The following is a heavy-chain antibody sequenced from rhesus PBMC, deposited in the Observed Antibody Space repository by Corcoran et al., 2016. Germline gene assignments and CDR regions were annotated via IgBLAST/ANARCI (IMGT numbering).Heavy chain of an antibody. CDR2: SSCKGGT. D-gene: IGHD6-31*01. CDR1: GGSISSSYYY. CDR3: AREGIAAAGTFDY. V-gene: IGHV4-122*02. Sequence: QVQLQESGPGLVKPSETLSLTCAVSGGSISSSYYYWSWIRQAPGEGLEGIGYSSCKGGTSYNPTLKIRVTISRDTSKNQFSLKRSSVTAADTAVYYCAREGIAAAGTFDYWGQGVLVTVSS. J-gene: IGHJ4*01.